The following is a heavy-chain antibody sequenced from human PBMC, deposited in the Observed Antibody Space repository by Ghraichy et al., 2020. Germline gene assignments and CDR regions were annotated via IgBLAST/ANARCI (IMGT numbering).Heavy chain of an antibody. CDR3: ARASTVVRFYYFAGMDV. V-gene: IGHV3-48*02. CDR1: GFTFSSYN. Sequence: GGSLRLSCVGSGFTFSSYNMNWVRQSPGKGLEWVAYISYRSRSIFYADSVKGRFTISRDNAKNSLSLQMNSLRDEDTAVYYCARASTVVRFYYFAGMDVWVQGTTVTVSS. CDR2: ISYRSRSI. D-gene: IGHD4-23*01. J-gene: IGHJ6*02.